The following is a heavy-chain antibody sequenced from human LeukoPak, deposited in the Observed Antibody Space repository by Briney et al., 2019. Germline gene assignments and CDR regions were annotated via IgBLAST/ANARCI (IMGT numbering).Heavy chain of an antibody. CDR3: ASWGWMGATTGRDYYFDY. J-gene: IGHJ4*02. CDR2: INAGNGNT. CDR1: GYTFTSYA. V-gene: IGHV1-3*01. Sequence: GASVKVSCKASGYTFTSYAMHWVRQAPGQRLEWMGWINAGNGNTKYSQKFQGRVTITRDTSASTAYMELSSLRSEDTAVYYCASWGWMGATTGRDYYFDYWGQGTLVTVSS. D-gene: IGHD1-26*01.